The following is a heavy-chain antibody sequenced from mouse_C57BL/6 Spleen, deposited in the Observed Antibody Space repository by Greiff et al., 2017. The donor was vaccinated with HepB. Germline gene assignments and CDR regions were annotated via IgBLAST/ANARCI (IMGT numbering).Heavy chain of an antibody. CDR1: GYTFTSYW. CDR3: ANILYYYGSSYVDY. CDR2: IDPSDSYT. Sequence: VQLQQPGAELVRPGTSVKLSCKASGYTFTSYWMHWVKQRPGQGLEWIGVIDPSDSYTNYNQKFKGKATLTVDTSSSTAYMQLSSLTSEDSAVYYCANILYYYGSSYVDYWGQGTTLTVSS. D-gene: IGHD1-1*01. V-gene: IGHV1-59*01. J-gene: IGHJ2*01.